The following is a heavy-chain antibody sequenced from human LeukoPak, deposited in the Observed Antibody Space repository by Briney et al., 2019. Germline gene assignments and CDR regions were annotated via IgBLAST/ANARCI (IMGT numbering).Heavy chain of an antibody. CDR2: IYHSGST. V-gene: IGHV4-38-2*02. CDR1: GYSISSGYY. CDR3: ARTLGGAFGI. Sequence: SETLSLTCTVSGYSISSGYYWGWIRQPPGKGLEWIGSIYHSGSTYYNPSLKSRVTISVDTSKNQFSLKLSSVTAADTAVYYCARTLGGAFGIWGQGTMVTVSS. J-gene: IGHJ3*02.